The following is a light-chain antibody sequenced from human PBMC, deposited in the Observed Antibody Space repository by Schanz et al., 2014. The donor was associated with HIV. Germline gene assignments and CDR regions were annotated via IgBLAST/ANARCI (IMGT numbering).Light chain of an antibody. CDR3: QQSFSTPWT. Sequence: DIQMTQSPSSLSASVGDRVTITCRARQTINRYLNWYQQKPGKAPKLLIYAASNLQSGVPPRFSGGGSETDFSLTISSLQPEDFATYFCQQSFSTPWTFGQGTKVEIK. J-gene: IGKJ1*01. CDR1: QTINRY. V-gene: IGKV1-39*01. CDR2: AAS.